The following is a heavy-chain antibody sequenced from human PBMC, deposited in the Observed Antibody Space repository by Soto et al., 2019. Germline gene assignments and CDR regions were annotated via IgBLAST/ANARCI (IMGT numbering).Heavy chain of an antibody. V-gene: IGHV1-69*01. CDR1: GGTFSNYG. J-gene: IGHJ6*02. CDR3: ARGGSNVVVVAATPEYYYYGMDV. Sequence: VKVSCKASGGTFSNYGISWVRQAPGQGLEWMGEIIPLFGTANYAQKFQGRVTITADESTSTAYMELSSLRSEDTAVYYCARGGSNVVVVAATPEYYYYGMDVWGQGTTVTVSS. CDR2: IIPLFGTA. D-gene: IGHD2-15*01.